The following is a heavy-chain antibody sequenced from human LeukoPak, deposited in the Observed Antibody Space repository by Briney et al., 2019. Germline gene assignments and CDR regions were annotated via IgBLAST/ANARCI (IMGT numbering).Heavy chain of an antibody. CDR3: ARRRTIAVAGTGSMDV. Sequence: SETLSLTCTVSGGSISSYYWSWIRQPPGKGLEWIGEINHSGSTNYNPSLKSRVTISVDTSKNQFSLKLSSVTAADTAVYYCARRRTIAVAGTGSMDVWGKGTTVTISS. CDR2: INHSGST. CDR1: GGSISSYY. V-gene: IGHV4-34*01. J-gene: IGHJ6*03. D-gene: IGHD6-19*01.